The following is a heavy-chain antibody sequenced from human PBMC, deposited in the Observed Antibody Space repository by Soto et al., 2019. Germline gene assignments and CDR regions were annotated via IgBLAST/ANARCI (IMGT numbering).Heavy chain of an antibody. CDR2: IYHSGST. Sequence: QLQLQESGSGLVKPSQTLSLTCAVSGGSISSGGYSWSWIRQPPGKGLEWIGYIYHSGSTYYNPSLKRRVTISVDRSKNQFSLKLSSVTAADTAVYYCASHGGYCSSTSCYRGSWFDPWGQGTLVTVSS. D-gene: IGHD2-2*01. CDR1: GGSISSGGYS. J-gene: IGHJ5*02. CDR3: ASHGGYCSSTSCYRGSWFDP. V-gene: IGHV4-30-2*01.